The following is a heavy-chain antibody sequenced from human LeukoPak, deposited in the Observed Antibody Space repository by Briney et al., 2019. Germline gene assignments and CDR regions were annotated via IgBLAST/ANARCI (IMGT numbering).Heavy chain of an antibody. D-gene: IGHD3-10*01. V-gene: IGHV4-39*07. CDR3: ARRLGRRFGERFYYYYYMDV. J-gene: IGHJ6*03. Sequence: SETLSLTCTVSGGSISSSSYYWGWIRQPPGKGLEWIGEINHSGSTNSNPSLKSRVTTSVDTSKKQFSLQLTSVTAADTAVYYCARRLGRRFGERFYYYYYMDVWGKGTTVTISS. CDR1: GGSISSSSYY. CDR2: INHSGST.